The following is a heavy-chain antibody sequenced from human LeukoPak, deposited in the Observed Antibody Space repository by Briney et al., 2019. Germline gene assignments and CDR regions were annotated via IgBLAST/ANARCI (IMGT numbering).Heavy chain of an antibody. D-gene: IGHD5/OR15-5a*01. Sequence: PGGSLRLSCAASGFIFDDYAMHWVRQAPWKGLEWVSGISWNSGTIGYADSVKGRFTISRDNAKNSLYLQMNSLRAEDTALYYCAKDAYSVSASGYFHSWGQGTLVTVSS. CDR3: AKDAYSVSASGYFHS. CDR2: ISWNSGTI. CDR1: GFIFDDYA. V-gene: IGHV3-9*01. J-gene: IGHJ4*02.